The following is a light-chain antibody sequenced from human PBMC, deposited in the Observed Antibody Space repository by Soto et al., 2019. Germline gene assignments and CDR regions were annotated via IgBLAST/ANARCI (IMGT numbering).Light chain of an antibody. CDR2: KAS. J-gene: IGKJ1*01. CDR1: QTITYW. V-gene: IGKV1-5*03. Sequence: DIQMTQSPSTLSASVGDRVTITCRARQTITYWLAWYQQTPGKAPNVLIYKASSLESGVPSRFSGSGSGTEFTLTISILQPEDFASYYCQQYKTFPWTFGQGTKVEIK. CDR3: QQYKTFPWT.